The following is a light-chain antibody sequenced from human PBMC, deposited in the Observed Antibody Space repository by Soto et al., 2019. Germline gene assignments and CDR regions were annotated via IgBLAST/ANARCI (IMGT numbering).Light chain of an antibody. J-gene: IGKJ1*01. CDR2: GAS. Sequence: EIVLTQSPGTLSLSPGERATLSCRASQSVSSNYLAWYQQKPGQAPRLLIYGASSRATGIPDRFSGSGSGTDFTLTISRLEPEDFAVYYCQQYDSSPWTFGQVTKVEIK. CDR1: QSVSSNY. V-gene: IGKV3-20*01. CDR3: QQYDSSPWT.